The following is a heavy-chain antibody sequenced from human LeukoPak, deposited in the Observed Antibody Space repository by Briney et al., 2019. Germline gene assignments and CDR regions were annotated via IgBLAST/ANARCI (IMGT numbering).Heavy chain of an antibody. Sequence: SETLSLTCTVSGGSISSYYWSWIRQPAGKGLEWIGRIYTSGSTNYNPSLKSRVTMSVDTSKNQFSLKLSSVTAADTAVYYCAREVEVRVVPAAVYFDYWGQGTLVTVSS. J-gene: IGHJ4*02. CDR1: GGSISSYY. CDR2: IYTSGST. CDR3: AREVEVRVVPAAVYFDY. V-gene: IGHV4-4*07. D-gene: IGHD2-2*01.